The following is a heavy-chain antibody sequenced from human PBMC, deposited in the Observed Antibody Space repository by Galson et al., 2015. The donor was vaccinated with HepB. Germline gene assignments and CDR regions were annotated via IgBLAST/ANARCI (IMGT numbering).Heavy chain of an antibody. CDR2: ISKGGDII. CDR3: ARVSLRAFDI. V-gene: IGHV3-48*01. D-gene: IGHD3-10*01. CDR1: GFTFSRYA. J-gene: IGHJ3*02. Sequence: SLRLSCAASGFTFSRYAMNWVRQAPGKGLEWVSYISKGGDIIFYADSVKGRFTISRDTAQNSVSLLMNNLRADDTAVHYCARVSLRAFDIWGQGTLVTVSS.